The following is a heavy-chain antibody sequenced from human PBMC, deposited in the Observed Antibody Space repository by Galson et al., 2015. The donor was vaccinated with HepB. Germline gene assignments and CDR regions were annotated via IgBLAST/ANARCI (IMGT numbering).Heavy chain of an antibody. D-gene: IGHD6-6*01. CDR1: GFTFSSYA. Sequence: SLRLSCAASGFTFSSYAMSWVRQAPGKGLEWVSGIGGSGHSTYYADSVKGRFTISRDKSKNTLYLPMNSLRAEDTAVFYCAKDVSSSTVWYFDLWGRGTLVTVSS. CDR3: AKDVSSSTVWYFDL. CDR2: IGGSGHST. J-gene: IGHJ2*01. V-gene: IGHV3-23*01.